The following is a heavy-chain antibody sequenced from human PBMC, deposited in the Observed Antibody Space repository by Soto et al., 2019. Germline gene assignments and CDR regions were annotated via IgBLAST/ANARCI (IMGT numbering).Heavy chain of an antibody. CDR2: ITDTGGDA. V-gene: IGHV3-23*01. CDR1: GLTFGSRA. CDR3: VRASKDSYPGSRIFDF. J-gene: IGHJ4*02. D-gene: IGHD3-10*01. Sequence: EVQLLESGGDLIQPGGSLRLSCVASGLTFGSRAMSWVRQSPGEGLEWVSTITDTGGDAKYADSVRGRFAISRDNSKNTLYLQMSALRAEDSAIYFCVRASKDSYPGSRIFDFWGRGTLVTVSS.